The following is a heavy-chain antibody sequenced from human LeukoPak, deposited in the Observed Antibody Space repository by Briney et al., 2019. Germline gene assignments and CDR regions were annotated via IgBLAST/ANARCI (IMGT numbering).Heavy chain of an antibody. CDR1: GGSISSYS. V-gene: IGHV4-59*01. J-gene: IGHJ4*02. CDR2: IYYSGST. Sequence: SETLSLTCTVPGGSISSYSWSWIRQSPGKGLEWIGYIYYSGSTNYNPSLKSRVTISVDTSKNQFSLKLSSVTAADTAVYYCARVGGGSGDDYWGQGTLVTVSS. CDR3: ARVGGGSGDDY. D-gene: IGHD3-10*01.